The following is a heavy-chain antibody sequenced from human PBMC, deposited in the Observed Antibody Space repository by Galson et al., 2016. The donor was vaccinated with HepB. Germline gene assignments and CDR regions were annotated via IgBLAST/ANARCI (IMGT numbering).Heavy chain of an antibody. D-gene: IGHD3-16*01. CDR1: GGSISDRLYS. V-gene: IGHV4-39*01. J-gene: IGHJ4*02. CDR2: VYYAGNT. Sequence: SETLSLTCFVSGGSISDRLYSWAWIRQPPGKGLEWIATVYYAGNTYYNPSLNGLVTISLDASRSEFYLKLTSLTAADTAVYFCARHHYDSGGGYWGQGTLVTAS. CDR3: ARHHYDSGGGY.